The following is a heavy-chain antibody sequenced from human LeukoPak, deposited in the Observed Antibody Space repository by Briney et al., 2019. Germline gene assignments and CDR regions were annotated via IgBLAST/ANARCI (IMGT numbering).Heavy chain of an antibody. V-gene: IGHV3-74*01. CDR1: GLTFSSYW. Sequence: PGGFLRLSCAASGLTFSSYWMHWVRQASGKGPVWVSRINSDGSSTFYADSVKGRFTISRDNAKKTLYLQMSSLTAEDTAVYYCARDTLGIASDYWGRGTLVTVS. J-gene: IGHJ4*02. D-gene: IGHD6-13*01. CDR3: ARDTLGIASDY. CDR2: INSDGSST.